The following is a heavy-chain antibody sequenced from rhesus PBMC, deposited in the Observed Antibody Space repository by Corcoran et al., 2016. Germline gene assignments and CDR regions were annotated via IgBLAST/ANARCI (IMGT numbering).Heavy chain of an antibody. J-gene: IGHJ4*01. CDR2: IYGGSGST. CDR1: GGSISGYYL. V-gene: IGHV4S7*01. CDR3: ARDLEYSSWWYFDY. D-gene: IGHD6-13*01. Sequence: QVQLQESGPGVVKPSETLSLTCAVSGGSISGYYLWSWIRQPPGQGLEWIGYIYGGSGSTSYNPSLKSRCIISIETSKNQFSLKLSSVTAADTAVYYCARDLEYSSWWYFDYWGQGVLVTVSS.